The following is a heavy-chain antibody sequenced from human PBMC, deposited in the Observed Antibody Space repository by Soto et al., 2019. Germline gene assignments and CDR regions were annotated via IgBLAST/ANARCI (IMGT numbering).Heavy chain of an antibody. V-gene: IGHV1-2*02. Sequence: ASVKVSCKASGYTFTGYYMHWVRQAPGQGLEWMGWINPNSGGTNYAQKFQGRVTMTRDTSTSTVYMELSSLRSEDTAVYYCATLGYCSSTSCQWFDPWGQGTLVTVSS. D-gene: IGHD2-2*01. CDR3: ATLGYCSSTSCQWFDP. CDR2: INPNSGGT. CDR1: GYTFTGYY. J-gene: IGHJ5*02.